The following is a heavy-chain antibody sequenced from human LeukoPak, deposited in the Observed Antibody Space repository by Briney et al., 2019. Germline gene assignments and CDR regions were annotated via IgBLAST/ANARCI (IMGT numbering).Heavy chain of an antibody. Sequence: GGPLRLSCAASGFTFSDHYMDWVRQAPGKGLEWVANIIEDGSKKYYVDSVEGRFTISRDNAKNSVYLQMNSLRAEDTGLYYCARRRYGTGMDVWGRGTTVTVSS. D-gene: IGHD3-10*01. CDR3: ARRRYGTGMDV. V-gene: IGHV3-7*01. CDR1: GFTFSDHY. J-gene: IGHJ6*02. CDR2: IIEDGSKK.